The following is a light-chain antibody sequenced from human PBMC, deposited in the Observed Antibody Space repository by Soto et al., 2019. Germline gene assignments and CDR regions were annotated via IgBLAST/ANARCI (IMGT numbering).Light chain of an antibody. Sequence: DIQLTQSPSFLSASVGDRVTITCRASQGISSYLAWYQQKPGKAHKLLIYAASTLQSGVQSRFSGSGSGTEFTLTIRSLQPEDFATYFCQQANSFPITFGQGTRLEI. CDR2: AAS. J-gene: IGKJ5*01. CDR1: QGISSY. CDR3: QQANSFPIT. V-gene: IGKV1-9*01.